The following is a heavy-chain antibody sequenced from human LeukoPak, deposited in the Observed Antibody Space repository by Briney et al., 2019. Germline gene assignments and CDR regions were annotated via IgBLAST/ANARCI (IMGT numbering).Heavy chain of an antibody. CDR3: TTDGTSDGLWY. CDR1: GGSFSGYY. D-gene: IGHD2-21*01. Sequence: ETLSLTCAVYGGSFSGYYWSWIRQPPGKGLEWVGRIKSKTEGEATDYAAPVKGRFSLSRDDSKNTLYLQMNSLKTEDTAVYYCTTDGTSDGLWYWGQGTLATVSS. CDR2: IKSKTEGEAT. V-gene: IGHV3-15*01. J-gene: IGHJ4*02.